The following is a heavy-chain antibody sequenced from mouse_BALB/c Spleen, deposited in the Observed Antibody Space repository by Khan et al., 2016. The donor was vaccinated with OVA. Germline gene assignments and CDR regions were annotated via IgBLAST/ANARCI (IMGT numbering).Heavy chain of an antibody. Sequence: VELVESGPGLVAPSQSLSITCTVSGFSLSRYNIHWVRQPPGKGLEWLGMIWGGGGTDYNSTLKSRLSISKDNSKCQVFLKMNSLQTADSAMYYCARAYYRSGGYYAMDYWGQGTSVTVSS. CDR1: GFSLSRYN. J-gene: IGHJ4*01. D-gene: IGHD2-14*01. CDR3: ARAYYRSGGYYAMDY. CDR2: IWGGGGT. V-gene: IGHV2-6-4*01.